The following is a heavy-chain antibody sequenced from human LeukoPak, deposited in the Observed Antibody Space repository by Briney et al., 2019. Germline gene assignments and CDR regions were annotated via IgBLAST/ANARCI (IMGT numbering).Heavy chain of an antibody. CDR3: AKVGSYGPYYFDY. J-gene: IGHJ4*02. CDR2: ISGSGGST. V-gene: IGHV3-23*01. D-gene: IGHD5-18*01. Sequence: GGSLRLSCAASGFTFSSYAMSWVRQAPGKGLEWVSAISGSGGSTYYADSVKGRFTISRVNSKNTLYLQMNSLRAEDTAVYYCAKVGSYGPYYFDYWGQGTLVTVSS. CDR1: GFTFSSYA.